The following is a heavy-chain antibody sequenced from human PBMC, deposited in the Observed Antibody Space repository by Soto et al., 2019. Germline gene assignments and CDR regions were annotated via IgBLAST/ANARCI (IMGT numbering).Heavy chain of an antibody. J-gene: IGHJ6*03. CDR2: IKQDGSEK. Sequence: GGSLRLSCAASGFTFSSYWMSWVRQAPGKGLEWVANIKQDGSEKYYVDSVKGRFTISRDNAKNSLYLQMNSLRAEDTAVYYCARDPNTYYYGSGSYFPYYYYYMDVWGKGTTVTVSS. CDR1: GFTFSSYW. V-gene: IGHV3-7*01. D-gene: IGHD3-10*01. CDR3: ARDPNTYYYGSGSYFPYYYYYMDV.